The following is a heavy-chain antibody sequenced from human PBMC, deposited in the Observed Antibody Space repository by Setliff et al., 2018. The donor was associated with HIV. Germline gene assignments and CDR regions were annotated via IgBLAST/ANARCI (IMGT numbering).Heavy chain of an antibody. CDR3: ASRVYYYDESRILREEGFVP. Sequence: SETLSLTCSVSGGSISDNKYYWSWIRQPPGKGLEWTGSIYHTGKTYYNSALKNRPTISVDTSKNQFSLELSSVTAADTAVYYCASRVYYYDESRILREEGFVPWGQGTLVTVSS. CDR1: GGSISDNKYY. V-gene: IGHV4-39*01. J-gene: IGHJ5*02. D-gene: IGHD3-22*01. CDR2: IYHTGKT.